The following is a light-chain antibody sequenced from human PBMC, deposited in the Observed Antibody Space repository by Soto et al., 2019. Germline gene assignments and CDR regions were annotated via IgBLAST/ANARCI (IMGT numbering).Light chain of an antibody. CDR3: QQFNNWPWT. Sequence: EIVMTQSQVTLTVSPGARATLYCRASQSISTNLAWHQQKPCQAPRLLIYGASTRATGIPARSSGSGSGTEFTLTISSLQSEYVAVYYYQQFNNWPWTFGQGTKVEI. J-gene: IGKJ1*01. CDR1: QSISTN. V-gene: IGKV3-15*01. CDR2: GAS.